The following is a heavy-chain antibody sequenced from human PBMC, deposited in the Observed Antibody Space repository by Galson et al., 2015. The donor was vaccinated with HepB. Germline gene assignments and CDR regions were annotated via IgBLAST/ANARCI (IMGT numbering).Heavy chain of an antibody. Sequence: SLRLSCAASGFTFGDYAMSWVRQAPGKGLEWLGFIRSKAYGGTTDTAASVKGRFTISRDDFKSIAYLQMNSLKTEDTAVYYCASSTVTQLYWYLDIWGRGTLVTVSS. CDR1: GFTFGDYA. CDR2: IRSKAYGGTT. V-gene: IGHV3-49*04. D-gene: IGHD4-17*01. J-gene: IGHJ2*01. CDR3: ASSTVTQLYWYLDI.